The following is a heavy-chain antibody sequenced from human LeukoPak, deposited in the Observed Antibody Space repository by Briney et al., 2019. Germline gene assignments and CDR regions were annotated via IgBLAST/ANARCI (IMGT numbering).Heavy chain of an antibody. CDR3: ARDRAARTAWVEFDP. J-gene: IGHJ5*02. CDR2: IYADGAT. D-gene: IGHD1-1*01. Sequence: PGGSLRLSCAASGITVSQNDMSWVRQAPGRGLEWVSLIYADGATHYADSVKGRFAISRDNSKNTVYLEMNSLRPEDTAVYFCARDRAARTAWVEFDPWGPGTLVTVSS. CDR1: GITVSQND. V-gene: IGHV3-66*02.